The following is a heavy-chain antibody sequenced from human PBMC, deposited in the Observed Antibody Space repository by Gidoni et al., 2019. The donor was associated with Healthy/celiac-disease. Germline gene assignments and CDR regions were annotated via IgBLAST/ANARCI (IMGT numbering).Heavy chain of an antibody. V-gene: IGHV3-11*01. D-gene: IGHD7-27*01. CDR3: ARDQSTGEVGY. CDR2: ISSSGSTI. J-gene: IGHJ4*02. Sequence: APGKGLEWVSYISSSGSTIYYADSVKGRFTISRDNAKNSLYLQMNSLRAEDTAVYYCARDQSTGEVGYWGQGTLVTVSS.